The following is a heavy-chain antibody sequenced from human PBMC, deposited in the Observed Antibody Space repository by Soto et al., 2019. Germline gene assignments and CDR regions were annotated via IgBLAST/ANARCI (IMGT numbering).Heavy chain of an antibody. J-gene: IGHJ4*02. D-gene: IGHD3-10*01. Sequence: QVQLVESGGGVVQPGRSLRLSCAASGFTFSSYGMHWVRQAPGKGLEWVAVISYDGSNKYYADSVKGRFTISRDNSKNKLYLQMSSLRAEDTAVYYCAPWFGAFDYWGQGNLVPVSS. CDR2: ISYDGSNK. CDR1: GFTFSSYG. CDR3: APWFGAFDY. V-gene: IGHV3-30*03.